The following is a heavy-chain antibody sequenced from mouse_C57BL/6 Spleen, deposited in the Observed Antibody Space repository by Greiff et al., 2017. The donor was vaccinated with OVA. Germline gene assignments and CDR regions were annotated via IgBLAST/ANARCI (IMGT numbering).Heavy chain of an antibody. CDR3: AREDCSFDY. CDR2: ISYDGSN. V-gene: IGHV3-6*01. J-gene: IGHJ2*01. CDR1: GYSITSGYY. Sequence: EVQLQQSGPGLVKPSQSLSLTCSVTGYSITSGYYWNWIRQFPGNKLEWMGYISYDGSNNYNPSLKNRISITRDTSKNQFFLKLNSVTTEDTATYYCAREDCSFDYWGQGTTLTVSS.